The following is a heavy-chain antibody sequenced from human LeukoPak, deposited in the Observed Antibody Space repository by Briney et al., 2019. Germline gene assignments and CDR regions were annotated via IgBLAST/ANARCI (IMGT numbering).Heavy chain of an antibody. D-gene: IGHD6-19*01. CDR1: GFTVSSNY. CDR2: IYSGGST. Sequence: GGSLRLSCAASGFTVSSNYMSWVRQAPGKGLEWVSVIYSGGSTYYADSVKGRFTISRDNSKNTLYLQMNSLRAEDTAVYYCAKTIAVVGINLNFDYWGQGTLVTVSS. J-gene: IGHJ4*02. CDR3: AKTIAVVGINLNFDY. V-gene: IGHV3-53*01.